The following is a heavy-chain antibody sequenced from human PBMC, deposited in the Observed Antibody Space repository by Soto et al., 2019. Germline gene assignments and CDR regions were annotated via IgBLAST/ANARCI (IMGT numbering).Heavy chain of an antibody. CDR2: IYYTGST. Sequence: QPPGKGLEWIGSIYYTGSTYYNPSLKSRVTISVDTSKNQFSLKLSSVTAADTAVYYCASRSLYSYGADYWGLGTLVSVSS. D-gene: IGHD5-18*01. CDR3: ASRSLYSYGADY. J-gene: IGHJ4*02. V-gene: IGHV4-39*01.